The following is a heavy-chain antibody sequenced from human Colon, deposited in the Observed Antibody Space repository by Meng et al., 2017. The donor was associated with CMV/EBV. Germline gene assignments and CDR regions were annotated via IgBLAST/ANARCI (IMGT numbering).Heavy chain of an antibody. V-gene: IGHV1-18*04. CDR2: ISAYNGNT. Sequence: ASVKVSCKASGYTVTTYYMHWVRQAPGQGLEWMGWISAYNGNTNYAQKLQGRVTMTTDTSTSTAYMELRSLRSDDTAVYYCARDTTSSWPNWFDPWGQGTLVTVSS. D-gene: IGHD6-13*01. CDR3: ARDTTSSWPNWFDP. CDR1: GYTVTTYY. J-gene: IGHJ5*02.